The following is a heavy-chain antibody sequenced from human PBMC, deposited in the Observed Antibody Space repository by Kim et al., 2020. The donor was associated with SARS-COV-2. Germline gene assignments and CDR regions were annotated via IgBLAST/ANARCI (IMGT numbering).Heavy chain of an antibody. CDR1: GGYFSGYY. Sequence: SETLSLTCAVYGGYFSGYYWSWIRQPPGKGLEWIGEINHSGSTNYNPSLKSRVTISVDTSKNQFSLKLSSVTAADTAVYYCARGPTTYCSGGSCYSAGDYWGQGTLVTVSS. J-gene: IGHJ4*02. D-gene: IGHD2-15*01. CDR2: INHSGST. V-gene: IGHV4-34*01. CDR3: ARGPTTYCSGGSCYSAGDY.